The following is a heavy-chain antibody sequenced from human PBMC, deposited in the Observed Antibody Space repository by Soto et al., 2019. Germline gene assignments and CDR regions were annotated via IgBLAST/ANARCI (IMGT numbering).Heavy chain of an antibody. Sequence: SETLSLTCAVYGGSFSGDYWSWIRQPPGKGLEWIGEINHSGSTNYNPSLKSRVTISVDTSKNQFSLKLSSVTAADTAVYYCARGYPYNGFRKGYGMDVWGQGTTVTVSS. CDR2: INHSGST. CDR1: GGSFSGDY. V-gene: IGHV4-34*01. CDR3: ARGYPYNGFRKGYGMDV. D-gene: IGHD2-8*01. J-gene: IGHJ6*02.